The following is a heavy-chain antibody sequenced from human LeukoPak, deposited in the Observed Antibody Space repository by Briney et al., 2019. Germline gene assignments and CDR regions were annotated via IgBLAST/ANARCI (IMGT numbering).Heavy chain of an antibody. CDR3: ARSYYDSSGYYQYYFDY. CDR2: MNPNSGNT. D-gene: IGHD3-22*01. Sequence: GASVKVSRKASGYTFTSYDINWVRQATGQGLEWMGWMNPNSGNTGYAQKFQDRVTMTRNTSISTAYMELSSLRSEDTAVYYCARSYYDSSGYYQYYFDYWGQGTLVTVSS. CDR1: GYTFTSYD. J-gene: IGHJ4*02. V-gene: IGHV1-8*01.